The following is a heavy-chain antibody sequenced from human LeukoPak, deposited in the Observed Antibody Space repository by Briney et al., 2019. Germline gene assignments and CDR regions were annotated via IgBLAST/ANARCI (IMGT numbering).Heavy chain of an antibody. CDR1: GFTFSSYA. CDR2: ISGSGGST. V-gene: IGHV3-23*01. J-gene: IGHJ5*02. Sequence: GGSLRLSCAASGFTFSSYAMSWVRQAPGKGLEWVSAISGSGGSTYYADSVKGRFTISRDNSKNTLYLQMNSLRAEDTAVYYCARDPTRIFGVALNWFDPWGQGTLVTVSS. CDR3: ARDPTRIFGVALNWFDP. D-gene: IGHD3-3*01.